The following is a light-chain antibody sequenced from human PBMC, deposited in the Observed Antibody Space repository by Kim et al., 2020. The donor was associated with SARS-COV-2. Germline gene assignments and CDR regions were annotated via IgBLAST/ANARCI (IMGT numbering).Light chain of an antibody. CDR2: EVS. Sequence: GSPGQSVTISCTGNSSDVGGYNYVSWYQQHPGKAPKLMIYEVSKRPSGVPDRFSGSKSGNTASLTVSGLQAEDEADYYCSSYAFGVFGGGTKLTVL. CDR1: SSDVGGYNY. V-gene: IGLV2-8*01. J-gene: IGLJ2*01. CDR3: SSYAFGV.